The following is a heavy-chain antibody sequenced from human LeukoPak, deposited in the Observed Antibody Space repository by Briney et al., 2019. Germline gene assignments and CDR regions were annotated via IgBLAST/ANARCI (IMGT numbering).Heavy chain of an antibody. Sequence: PGGSLRLSCAASGFTFSSNGMHWVRQAPGKGLEWVAFIRYDGRNKYYGDSVKGRFTISRDNSQNTLFLQMNSLRVEDTAVYYCAKDHRGNYGSFFPYWGQGILVTVSS. V-gene: IGHV3-30*02. J-gene: IGHJ4*02. CDR3: AKDHRGNYGSFFPY. D-gene: IGHD3-10*01. CDR2: IRYDGRNK. CDR1: GFTFSSNG.